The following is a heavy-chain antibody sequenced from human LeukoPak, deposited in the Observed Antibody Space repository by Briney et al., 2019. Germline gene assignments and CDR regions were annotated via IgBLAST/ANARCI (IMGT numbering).Heavy chain of an antibody. CDR3: ARDLREEVYYYYYYMDV. CDR1: GFTFSSYW. CDR2: IKQDGSER. Sequence: PGGSLRLSCAASGFTFSSYWMSWVRQAPGKGLEWVANIKQDGSERYYVDSVKGRFTIYRDNAKNSLYLQMNSLRAEDTAAYYCARDLREEVYYYYYYMDVWGKGTTVTVSS. V-gene: IGHV3-7*01. J-gene: IGHJ6*03.